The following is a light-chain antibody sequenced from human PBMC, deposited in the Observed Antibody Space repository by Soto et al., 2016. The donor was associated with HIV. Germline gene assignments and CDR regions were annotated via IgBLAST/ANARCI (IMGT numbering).Light chain of an antibody. CDR2: GAF. V-gene: IGKV1-8*01. J-gene: IGKJ1*01. CDR3: QQYYSYPWT. CDR1: QGISSY. Sequence: AIRMTQSPSSFSPSTGDRVTITCRASQGISSYLAWYQQKPGKAPKLLIYGAFNLQSGVPSRFSGSGSGTDFTLSISCLQSEDFAIYYCQQYYSYPWTFGQGTKVEIK.